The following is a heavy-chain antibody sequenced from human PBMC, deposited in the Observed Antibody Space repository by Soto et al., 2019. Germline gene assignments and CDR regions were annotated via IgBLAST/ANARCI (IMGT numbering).Heavy chain of an antibody. V-gene: IGHV3-30*01. CDR3: ARDWGSSGWYNWFDP. Sequence: QVQLVESGGGVVQPGTSLRLSCAASGFTLSHYGLHWVRQAPGKGPEWVAFISHDGSEKYYVDSVKGRFTVSRDNSKNTVDLQMNSLRPDDRAVYYCARDWGSSGWYNWFDPWGQGTLVTVS. D-gene: IGHD6-19*01. CDR1: GFTLSHYG. CDR2: ISHDGSEK. J-gene: IGHJ5*02.